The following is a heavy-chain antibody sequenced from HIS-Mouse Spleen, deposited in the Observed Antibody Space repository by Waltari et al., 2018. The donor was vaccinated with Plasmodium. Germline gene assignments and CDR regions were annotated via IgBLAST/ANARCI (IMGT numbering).Heavy chain of an antibody. CDR2: IYSGGST. Sequence: EVQLVETGGGLIQPGGSLRISCAASGFTVSSHYMSWVRQAPGKGLEWVSVIYSGGSTYYADNSKNTLYLQMNSLRAEETAVYYCARGNSGYSSSWYLFDYWGQGTLVTVSS. CDR1: GFTVSSHY. J-gene: IGHJ4*02. D-gene: IGHD6-13*01. V-gene: IGHV3-53*02. CDR3: ARGNSGYSSSWYLFDY.